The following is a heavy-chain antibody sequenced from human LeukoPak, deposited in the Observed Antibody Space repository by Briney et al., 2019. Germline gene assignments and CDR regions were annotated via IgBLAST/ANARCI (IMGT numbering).Heavy chain of an antibody. CDR2: IYYSGST. D-gene: IGHD3-3*01. CDR1: GGSISSSSYY. Sequence: PSETLSLTCTVSGGSISSSSYYWGWIRQPPGKGLEWIGSIYYSGSTYYNPSLKSRVTISVDTSKNQFSLKLSSVTAADTAVYYCARLYVDFWRGYYTLYYYYYMDVWGKGTTVTVSS. V-gene: IGHV4-39*01. J-gene: IGHJ6*03. CDR3: ARLYVDFWRGYYTLYYYYYMDV.